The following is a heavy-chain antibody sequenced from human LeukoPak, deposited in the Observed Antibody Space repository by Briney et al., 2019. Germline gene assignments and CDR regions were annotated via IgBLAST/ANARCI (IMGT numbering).Heavy chain of an antibody. D-gene: IGHD3-9*01. V-gene: IGHV1-3*01. CDR3: ARDGDDILTGYYYDY. Sequence: GASVNVSCTASGYTFTSYAMHWVRQAPGQRLEWMGWINAGNGNTKYSQKFQGRVTITRDTSASTAYMELSSLRSEDTAVYYCARDGDDILTGYYYDYWGQGTLVTVSS. CDR1: GYTFTSYA. J-gene: IGHJ4*02. CDR2: INAGNGNT.